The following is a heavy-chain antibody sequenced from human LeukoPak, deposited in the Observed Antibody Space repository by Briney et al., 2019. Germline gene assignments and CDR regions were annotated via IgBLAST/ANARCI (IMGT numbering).Heavy chain of an antibody. CDR2: INKDANIT. D-gene: IGHD3-10*01. Sequence: GGSLRLSCAASAFSINNFWMHWVRQGPGKGLEWVSRINKDANITTYADSVKGRFTVSRDNVKNMVYLDMNGLRGDDTAVYYCARSGIGRAFDIWGQGATVTVSS. J-gene: IGHJ3*02. CDR3: ARSGIGRAFDI. CDR1: AFSINNFW. V-gene: IGHV3-74*03.